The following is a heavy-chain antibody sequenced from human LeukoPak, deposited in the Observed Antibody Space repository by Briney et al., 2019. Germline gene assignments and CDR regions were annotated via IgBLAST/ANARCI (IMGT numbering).Heavy chain of an antibody. CDR2: INPNSGGT. CDR3: TKDIVDRSCYYLDV. Sequence: SVKVSCKASGYTFTGYYMHWVRQAPGQGLEWMGWINPNSGGTNYAQKFQGRVTMTRDKSISTAYMELSRLSSDDPPWYYCTKDIVDRSCYYLDVWGKGTTVTVSS. CDR1: GYTFTGYY. D-gene: IGHD3-22*01. J-gene: IGHJ6*03. V-gene: IGHV1-2*02.